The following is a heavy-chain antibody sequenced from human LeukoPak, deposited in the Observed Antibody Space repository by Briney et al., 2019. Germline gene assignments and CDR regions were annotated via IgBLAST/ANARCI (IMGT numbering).Heavy chain of an antibody. CDR3: APLAGIVVVPAAALYMDV. CDR2: ISYDGSNK. V-gene: IGHV3-30*03. D-gene: IGHD2-2*01. CDR1: GFTFSSYG. J-gene: IGHJ6*02. Sequence: PGGSLRLSCAASGFTFSSYGMHWVRQAPGKGLEWVAVISYDGSNKYYADSVKGRFTISRDNSKNTLYLQMNSLRAEDTAVYYCAPLAGIVVVPAAALYMDVWGQGTTVTVSS.